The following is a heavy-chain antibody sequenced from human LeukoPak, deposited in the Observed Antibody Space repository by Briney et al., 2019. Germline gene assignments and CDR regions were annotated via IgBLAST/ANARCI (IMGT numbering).Heavy chain of an antibody. CDR1: GGSISRYY. CDR2: IYYSGGT. Sequence: PSETLSLTCTVSGGSISRYYWSWIRQPPGKGLEWIGYIYYSGGTNYNSSLKSRVTISVDTSKNQFSLKLSSVTAADTAVYYCARQLYRGYGDYVGYYFDYWGQGTLVTVSS. D-gene: IGHD4-17*01. CDR3: ARQLYRGYGDYVGYYFDY. V-gene: IGHV4-59*01. J-gene: IGHJ4*02.